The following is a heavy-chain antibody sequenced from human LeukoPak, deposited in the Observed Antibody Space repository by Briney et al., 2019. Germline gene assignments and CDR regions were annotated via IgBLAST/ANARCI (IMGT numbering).Heavy chain of an antibody. CDR2: IYTSGST. J-gene: IGHJ4*02. D-gene: IGHD1-26*01. CDR3: AREGGSYRSFDY. Sequence: SETLSLTCTVSGGSISSYYWSWIRQPPGKGLEWIGRIYTSGSTNYNPSLKSRATMSVDTSKNQFSLKLSSVTAADTAVYYCAREGGSYRSFDYWGQGTLVTVSS. V-gene: IGHV4-4*07. CDR1: GGSISSYY.